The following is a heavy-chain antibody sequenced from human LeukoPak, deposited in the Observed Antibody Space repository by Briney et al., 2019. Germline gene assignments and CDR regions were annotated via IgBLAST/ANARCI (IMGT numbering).Heavy chain of an antibody. CDR1: GGTFSSYA. V-gene: IGHV1-69*04. D-gene: IGHD2-2*01. Sequence: ASVKVSCKASGGTFSSYAISWVRQAPGQGLEWMGRIIPILGIANYAQKFQGRVTITRNTSISTAYMELSSLRSEDTAVYYCARARKGYCSSTSCSYDAFDIWGQGTMVTVSS. J-gene: IGHJ3*02. CDR2: IIPILGIA. CDR3: ARARKGYCSSTSCSYDAFDI.